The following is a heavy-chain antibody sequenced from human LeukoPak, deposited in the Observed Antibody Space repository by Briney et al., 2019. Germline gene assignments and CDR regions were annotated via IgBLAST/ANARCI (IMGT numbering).Heavy chain of an antibody. CDR1: GGSFSGYY. CDR2: INHSGST. CDR3: ARAYGSGETDY. D-gene: IGHD3-10*01. J-gene: IGHJ4*02. Sequence: PSETLSLTCAVYGGSFSGYYWSWIRQPPGKGLEWIGEINHSGSTNYNPSLKSRVTISVDTSKNQFSLKLSSVTAADTAVYYCARAYGSGETDYWGQGILVTVSS. V-gene: IGHV4-34*01.